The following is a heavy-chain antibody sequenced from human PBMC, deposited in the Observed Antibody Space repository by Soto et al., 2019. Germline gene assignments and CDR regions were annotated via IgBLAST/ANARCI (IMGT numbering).Heavy chain of an antibody. V-gene: IGHV1-18*01. CDR3: AREPNYFDY. CDR1: GYTFTSYG. Sequence: QVQLVQSGAEVKKPGASVKVSCKASGYTFTSYGINWVRQAPGQGLEWMGWISAYNGNTNYAQKRQGRVTMTTVTSTRTAYMEPRRLRSDDTAVYYCAREPNYFDYWGQGTLVTVSS. J-gene: IGHJ4*02. CDR2: ISAYNGNT.